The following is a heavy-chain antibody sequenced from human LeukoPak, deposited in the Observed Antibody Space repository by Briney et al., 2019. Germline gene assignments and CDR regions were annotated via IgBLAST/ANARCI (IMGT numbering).Heavy chain of an antibody. CDR3: ARERDWNPTSLDY. CDR1: GFTFSDYS. D-gene: IGHD1-1*01. CDR2: ISGTTITI. J-gene: IGHJ4*02. Sequence: GGSLRLSCAASGFTFSDYSMNWVRQAPGKGLEWVSSISGTTITIYYADSVKGRFTISRDNAKNSLYLQMNSLRAEDTAVYYCARERDWNPTSLDYWGQGTLVTVSS. V-gene: IGHV3-48*01.